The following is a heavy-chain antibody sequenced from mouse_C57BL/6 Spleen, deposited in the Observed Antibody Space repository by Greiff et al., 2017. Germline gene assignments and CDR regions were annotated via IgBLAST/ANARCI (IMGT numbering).Heavy chain of an antibody. CDR3: ARRGREAMDY. D-gene: IGHD3-3*01. J-gene: IGHJ4*01. CDR1: GYTFTDYY. Sequence: VQLQQSGAELVRPGASVKLSCKASGYTFTDYYINWVKQRPGQGLEWIARIYPGSGNTYYNEKFKGKATLTAEKSSSTAYMQLSSLTSEDSAVYFCARRGREAMDYWGQGTSVTVSS. CDR2: IYPGSGNT. V-gene: IGHV1-76*01.